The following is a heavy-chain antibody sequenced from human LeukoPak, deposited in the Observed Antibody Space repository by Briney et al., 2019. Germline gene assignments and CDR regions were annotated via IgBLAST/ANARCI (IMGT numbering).Heavy chain of an antibody. CDR3: ARVFSRVYYYYYYMDV. CDR2: MNPNSGNT. Sequence: GASVKVSCKASGYTFTSYDINWVRQATGQGLEWMGWMNPNSGNTGYAQKFQGRVTMTRNTSISIAYMELSSLRSEDTAVYYCARVFSRVYYYYYYMDVWGKGTTVTVSS. J-gene: IGHJ6*03. D-gene: IGHD2/OR15-2a*01. V-gene: IGHV1-8*01. CDR1: GYTFTSYD.